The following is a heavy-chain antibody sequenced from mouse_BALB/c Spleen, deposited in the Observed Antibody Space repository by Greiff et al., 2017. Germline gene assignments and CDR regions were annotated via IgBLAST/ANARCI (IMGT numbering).Heavy chain of an antibody. Sequence: EVNVVESGGGLVQPGGSRKLSCAASGFTFSSFGMHWVRQAPEKGLEWVAYISSGSSTIYYADTVKGRFTISRDNPKNTLFLQMTSLRSEDTAMYYCARFDYGDYYAMDYWGQGTSVTVSS. CDR2: ISSGSSTI. D-gene: IGHD2-4*01. CDR3: ARFDYGDYYAMDY. J-gene: IGHJ4*01. V-gene: IGHV5-17*02. CDR1: GFTFSSFG.